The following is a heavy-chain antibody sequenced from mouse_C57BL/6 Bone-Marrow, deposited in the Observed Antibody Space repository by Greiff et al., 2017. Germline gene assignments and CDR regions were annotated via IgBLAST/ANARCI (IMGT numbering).Heavy chain of an antibody. CDR1: GYTFTNYW. J-gene: IGHJ3*01. Sequence: QVQLQQSGAELVRPGTSVKMSCKASGYTFTNYWIGWAKQRPGHGLEWIGDIYPGGGYTNYNEKFKGKATLTADKSSSTAYMQFSSLTSEDSAIYYCARSDGSSPAWFAYWGQGTLVTVSA. CDR2: IYPGGGYT. D-gene: IGHD1-1*01. V-gene: IGHV1-63*01. CDR3: ARSDGSSPAWFAY.